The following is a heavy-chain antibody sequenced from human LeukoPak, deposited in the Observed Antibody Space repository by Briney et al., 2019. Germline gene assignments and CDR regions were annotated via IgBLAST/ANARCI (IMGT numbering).Heavy chain of an antibody. Sequence: ASVKVSCKVSGYSGIELDMHWVRQAPGKGLEWMGGFDREDGGTIYARKFQGRVTMTEDTSTDTAYMELSSLTSEDTAVYYCATHTISGVVIYGFHMWGRGTLVTVSS. CDR2: FDREDGGT. CDR3: ATHTISGVVIYGFHM. CDR1: GYSGIELD. D-gene: IGHD3-3*01. V-gene: IGHV1-24*01. J-gene: IGHJ3*02.